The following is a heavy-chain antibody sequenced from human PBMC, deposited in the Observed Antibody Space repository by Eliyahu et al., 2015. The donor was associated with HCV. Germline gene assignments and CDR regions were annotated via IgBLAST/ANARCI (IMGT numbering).Heavy chain of an antibody. Sequence: SGTTYYNPSLKSRVTISVDTSKNQFSLKLSSVTAADTAVYYCARHGYRYEIVGSTYYYAMDVWGQGTTVTVSS. CDR3: ARHGYRYEIVGSTYYYAMDV. D-gene: IGHD5-12*01. V-gene: IGHV4-39*01. J-gene: IGHJ6*02. CDR2: SGTT.